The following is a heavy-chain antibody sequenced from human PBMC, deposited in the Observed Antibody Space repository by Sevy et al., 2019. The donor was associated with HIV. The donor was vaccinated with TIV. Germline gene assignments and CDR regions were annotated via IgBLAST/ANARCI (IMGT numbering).Heavy chain of an antibody. CDR2: ISYDGSNK. CDR3: AKDAYDSGSGSYRGLDYYYGMDV. J-gene: IGHJ6*02. D-gene: IGHD3-10*01. Sequence: GGSLRLSCAASGFTFSSYGMHWVRQAPGKGLEWVAVISYDGSNKYYADSVKGRFTISRDNSKNTLYLQMNSLRAEDPAVYYCAKDAYDSGSGSYRGLDYYYGMDVWGQGTTVTVSS. CDR1: GFTFSSYG. V-gene: IGHV3-30*18.